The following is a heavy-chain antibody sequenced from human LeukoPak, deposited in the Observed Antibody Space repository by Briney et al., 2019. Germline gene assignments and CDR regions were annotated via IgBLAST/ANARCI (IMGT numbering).Heavy chain of an antibody. D-gene: IGHD1-26*01. J-gene: IGHJ4*02. CDR2: IIPVTGTT. CDR1: GGIFTNYI. V-gene: IGHV1-69*01. CDR3: ARGRSGSYYYGSQPIDY. Sequence: SVKVSCKASGGIFTNYIISWVRQAPGQGLEWVGGIIPVTGTTNYAQKFQGRVTITADESTSTAYMELSSLRSEDTAVYYCARGRSGSYYYGSQPIDYWGQGTLVTVSS.